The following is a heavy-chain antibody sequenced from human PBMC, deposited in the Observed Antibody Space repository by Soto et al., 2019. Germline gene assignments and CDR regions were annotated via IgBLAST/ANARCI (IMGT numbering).Heavy chain of an antibody. CDR2: MSSSSRYI. D-gene: IGHD5-12*01. CDR1: GFTFGTYS. Sequence: PGGSLRLSCAASGFTFGTYSMNWVRQAPGKGLEWVSSMSSSSRYIYYADSLKGRFTISRDNAKNSLYLQMNSLRAEDTAVYYCARGAGDIVVTRDYYYYYGLDVWGQGTTVTVSS. V-gene: IGHV3-21*01. J-gene: IGHJ6*02. CDR3: ARGAGDIVVTRDYYYYYGLDV.